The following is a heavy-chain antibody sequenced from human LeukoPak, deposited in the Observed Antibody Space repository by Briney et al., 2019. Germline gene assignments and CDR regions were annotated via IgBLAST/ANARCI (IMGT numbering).Heavy chain of an antibody. Sequence: GGSLRLSCAASGFTFSSYSMNWVRQAPGKGLEWVSYISSSSSTIYYADSVKGRFTISRDNAKNSLYLQMNSLRAEDTAVYYCAREHRVVVAATPNWFDPWGQGTLVTVSS. J-gene: IGHJ5*02. D-gene: IGHD2-15*01. CDR2: ISSSSSTI. CDR1: GFTFSSYS. CDR3: AREHRVVVAATPNWFDP. V-gene: IGHV3-48*01.